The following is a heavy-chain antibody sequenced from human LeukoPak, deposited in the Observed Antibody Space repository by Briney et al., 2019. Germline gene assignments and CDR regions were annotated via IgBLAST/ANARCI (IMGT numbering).Heavy chain of an antibody. CDR3: ARSSRTTDDAFDI. V-gene: IGHV1-69*04. J-gene: IGHJ3*02. CDR2: IIPIFGIA. CDR1: GGTFSSYA. D-gene: IGHD1-1*01. Sequence: SVKVSCKASGGTFSSYAISWVRQAPGQGLEWMGRIIPIFGIADYAQKFQGRVTITADKSTSTAYMELSSLRSEDTAVYYCARSSRTTDDAFDIWGQGTMVTVSS.